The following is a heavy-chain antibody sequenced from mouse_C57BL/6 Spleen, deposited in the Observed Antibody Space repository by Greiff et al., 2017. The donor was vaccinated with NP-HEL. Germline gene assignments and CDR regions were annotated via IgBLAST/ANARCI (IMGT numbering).Heavy chain of an antibody. CDR2: IVPANGTT. V-gene: IGHV14-3*01. CDR3: APDYDGSIV. Sequence: VQLQQSVAELVRPGASVKLSCTASGFTIKNTYMHWVKQRPEHGLEWIGRIVPANGTTKYAPKFQGKATITADPSSNTAYLQLSSLTSEDTAFDYCAPDYDGSIVWGTGTTVTVSS. D-gene: IGHD1-1*01. J-gene: IGHJ1*03. CDR1: GFTIKNTY.